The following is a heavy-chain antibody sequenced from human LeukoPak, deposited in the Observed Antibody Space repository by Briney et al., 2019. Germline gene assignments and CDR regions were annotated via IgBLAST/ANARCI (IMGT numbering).Heavy chain of an antibody. CDR3: AKGDGRRSVGSVS. D-gene: IGHD3-10*01. CDR2: ISSSGGST. CDR1: GFTFGSYA. Sequence: GGSLRLSCAASGFTFGSYAMSWVRQAPGKGLEWVSIISSSGGSTYYADSVKGRFTISRDNSKNTLYLQMNSLRAEDTAVYYCAKGDGRRSVGSVSWGQGTLVTVSS. V-gene: IGHV3-23*01. J-gene: IGHJ5*02.